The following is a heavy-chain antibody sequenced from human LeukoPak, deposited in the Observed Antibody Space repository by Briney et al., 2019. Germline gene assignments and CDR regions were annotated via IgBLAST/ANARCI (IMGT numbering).Heavy chain of an antibody. J-gene: IGHJ4*02. D-gene: IGHD3-10*01. Sequence: ASVKVSCKASGYTFTSYAMNWVRQAPGQGLEWMGWINTNTGNPTYAQGFTGRFVFSLDTSVSTAYLQISSLKAEDTAVYYCAGASDYYGSGSRDYFDYWGQGTLVTVSS. CDR2: INTNTGNP. V-gene: IGHV7-4-1*02. CDR3: AGASDYYGSGSRDYFDY. CDR1: GYTFTSYA.